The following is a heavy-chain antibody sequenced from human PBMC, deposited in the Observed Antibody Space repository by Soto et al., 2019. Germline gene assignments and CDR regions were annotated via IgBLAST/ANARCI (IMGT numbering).Heavy chain of an antibody. Sequence: SETLSLTCTVSGGSISSSSYYWGWIRQPPGKGLEWIGSIYYSGSTYYNPSLKSRVTIPVDTSKNQFSLKLSSVTAADTAVYYCARSKGGVGGYWGQGTLVTVSS. CDR3: ARSKGGVGGY. CDR2: IYYSGST. D-gene: IGHD2-8*01. CDR1: GGSISSSSYY. J-gene: IGHJ4*02. V-gene: IGHV4-39*01.